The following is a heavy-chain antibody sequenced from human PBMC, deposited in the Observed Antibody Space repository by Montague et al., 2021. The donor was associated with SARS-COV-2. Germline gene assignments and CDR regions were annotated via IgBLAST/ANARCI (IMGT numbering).Heavy chain of an antibody. CDR1: GGSISSSSYY. D-gene: IGHD4-11*01. Sequence: LSLTCTVSGGSISSSSYYWGWIRQPPGKGLEWIGSIYYSGSTCYNPSLKSRVTISVDTSKNQFSLKLSSVTAADTAVYYCARHASYDYSKDLYYYYYYGMDVWGQGTTVTVSS. V-gene: IGHV4-39*01. J-gene: IGHJ6*02. CDR2: IYYSGST. CDR3: ARHASYDYSKDLYYYYYYGMDV.